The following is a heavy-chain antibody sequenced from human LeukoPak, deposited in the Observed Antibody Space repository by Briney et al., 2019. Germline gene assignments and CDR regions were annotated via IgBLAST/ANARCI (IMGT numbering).Heavy chain of an antibody. J-gene: IGHJ4*02. V-gene: IGHV3-13*04. CDR1: RFTFSSYD. CDR3: AKPYYYGSRSYMDY. Sequence: GESLRLSCAASRFTFSSYDMHWVRQVTGKGLEWVSTIGTAGDTYYAGSVKGRFSISRENAKTSLYLQMNSLRAGDTAVYYCAKPYYYGSRSYMDYWGQGTLVTVSS. D-gene: IGHD3-10*01. CDR2: IGTAGDT.